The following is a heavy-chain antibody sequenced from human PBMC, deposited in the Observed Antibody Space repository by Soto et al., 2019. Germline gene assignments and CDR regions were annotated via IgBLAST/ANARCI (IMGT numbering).Heavy chain of an antibody. V-gene: IGHV4-34*01. D-gene: IGHD3-22*01. CDR2: INHSGST. Sequence: SETLSLTCAVYNGSFSGYYWTWIRQPPGKGLEWIGEINHSGSTNYNPSLKSRVTISVDTSKNQFSLKLSSVTAAGTAVYYCAREAYYDSSLIDYWGQGTLVTAPQ. CDR3: AREAYYDSSLIDY. J-gene: IGHJ4*02. CDR1: NGSFSGYY.